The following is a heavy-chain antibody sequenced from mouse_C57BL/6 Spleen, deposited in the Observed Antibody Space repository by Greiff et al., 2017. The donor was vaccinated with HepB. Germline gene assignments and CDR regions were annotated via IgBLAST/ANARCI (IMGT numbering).Heavy chain of an antibody. J-gene: IGHJ4*01. Sequence: DVKLQESGPELVKPGASVKISCKASGYSFTGYYMNWVKQSPEKSLEWIGEINPSTGGTTYNQKFKAKATLTVDKSSSTAYMQLKSLTSEDSAVYYCARPYYAMDYWGQGTSVTVSS. CDR3: ARPYYAMDY. CDR1: GYSFTGYY. CDR2: INPSTGGT. V-gene: IGHV1-42*01.